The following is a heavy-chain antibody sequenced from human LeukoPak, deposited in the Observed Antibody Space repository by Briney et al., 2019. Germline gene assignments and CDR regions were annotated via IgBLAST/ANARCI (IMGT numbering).Heavy chain of an antibody. Sequence: PSETLSLTCTVSGGSITTSDFDWAWIRQPPGQGFEWIATISSSGKAYYYPSLMSRVTISVDTSKNQFSLDVTSVTAADTGLFYCARFKGGTGFDYWGRVILVIVS. V-gene: IGHV4-39*01. J-gene: IGHJ4*02. D-gene: IGHD1-26*01. CDR1: GGSITTSDFD. CDR2: ISSSGKA. CDR3: ARFKGGTGFDY.